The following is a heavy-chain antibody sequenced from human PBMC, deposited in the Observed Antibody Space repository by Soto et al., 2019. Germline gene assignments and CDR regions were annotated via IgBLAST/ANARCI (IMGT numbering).Heavy chain of an antibody. CDR3: ASSPRLRYFYHG. CDR1: GGSISSGDYY. D-gene: IGHD3-9*01. CDR2: IYYSGST. Sequence: QVQLQESGPGLVKSSQTLSLTCTVSGGSISSGDYYWSWIRQHPGKGLEWIGYIYYSGSTYYNPSLKSRFTISVDTSKNHLSLKLSSVTAADTAVYYCASSPRLRYFYHGWGQGTLVTVSS. J-gene: IGHJ4*02. V-gene: IGHV4-31*03.